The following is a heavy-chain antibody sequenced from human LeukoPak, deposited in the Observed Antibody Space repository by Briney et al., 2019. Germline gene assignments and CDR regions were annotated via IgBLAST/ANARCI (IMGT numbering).Heavy chain of an antibody. D-gene: IGHD3-10*01. V-gene: IGHV5-10-1*01. CDR3: AREYYDGSGSCPKPTPIDY. J-gene: IGHJ4*02. CDR1: GYSFTSYW. Sequence: GEPLKFSCRGSGYSFTSYWICWVRQMPGKGVGCLGRIDPSDSYSNYSPSFQGHVTITADTSISTAYLQWSSLKASDTAMYYCAREYYDGSGSCPKPTPIDYCGQGNLVTVSS. CDR2: IDPSDSYS.